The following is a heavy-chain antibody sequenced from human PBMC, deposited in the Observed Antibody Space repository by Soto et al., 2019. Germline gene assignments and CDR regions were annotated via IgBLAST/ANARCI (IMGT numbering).Heavy chain of an antibody. V-gene: IGHV3-7*04. D-gene: IGHD6-19*01. CDR3: ARDSPHRVADPYWYFDL. J-gene: IGHJ2*01. Sequence: EVQLVESGGGLVQPGGSLRLSCAASGFTFSSYWMSWVRQAPGKGLEWVANIKQDGSEKYYVDSVKGRFTISRDNAKNSLYLQMNSLRAEDTAVYYCARDSPHRVADPYWYFDLWGRGTLVTVSS. CDR2: IKQDGSEK. CDR1: GFTFSSYW.